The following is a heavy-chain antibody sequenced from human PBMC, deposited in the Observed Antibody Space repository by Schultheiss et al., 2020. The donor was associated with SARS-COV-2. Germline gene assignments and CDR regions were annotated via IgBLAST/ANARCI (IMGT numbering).Heavy chain of an antibody. CDR2: IYYSGST. D-gene: IGHD1-1*01. Sequence: SETLSLTCTVSGGSISSSSYYWGWIRQPPGKGLEWIGSIYYSGSTYYNPSLKSRVTISVDTSKNQFSLKLSSVTAADTAVYYCARGLEPKYWGQGTLVTVSS. J-gene: IGHJ4*02. V-gene: IGHV4-39*07. CDR1: GGSISSSSYY. CDR3: ARGLEPKY.